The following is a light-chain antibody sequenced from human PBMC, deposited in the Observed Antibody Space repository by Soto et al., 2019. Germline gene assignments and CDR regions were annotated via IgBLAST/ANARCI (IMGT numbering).Light chain of an antibody. CDR1: QSVTSSY. CDR3: QQYGNSVPFI. J-gene: IGKJ2*01. Sequence: EIVLTQSPGTLSLSPGERATLSCRASQSVTSSYLAWYQQKPGQAPRLLIYGTSSRATGIPDRFSGSGSGADFTLTIRRLEPEDFAVYYCQQYGNSVPFIFGQGTKLEIK. CDR2: GTS. V-gene: IGKV3-20*01.